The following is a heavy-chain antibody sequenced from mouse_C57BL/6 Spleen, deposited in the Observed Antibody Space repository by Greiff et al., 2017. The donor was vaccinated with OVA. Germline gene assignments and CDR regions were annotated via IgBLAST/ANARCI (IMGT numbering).Heavy chain of an antibody. V-gene: IGHV1-26*01. CDR2: INPNNGGT. CDR1: GYTFTDYY. D-gene: IGHD4-1*01. CDR3: ARRELGYYFDY. J-gene: IGHJ2*01. Sequence: EVQLQQSGPELVKPGASVTISCKASGYTFTDYYMNWVKQSHGKSLEWIGDINPNNGGTSYNQKFKGKATLTVDKSSSTAYMELRSLTSEDAAVYYCARRELGYYFDYWGQGTTLTVSS.